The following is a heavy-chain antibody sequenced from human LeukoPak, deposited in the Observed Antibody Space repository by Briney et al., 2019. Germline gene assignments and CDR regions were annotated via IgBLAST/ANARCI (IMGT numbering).Heavy chain of an antibody. V-gene: IGHV4-39*02. CDR2: IYSGGET. CDR1: GDSISSSHYY. CDR3: VRDYSNFVQGD. Sequence: ETSETLSLTCTVSGDSISSSHYYWGWLRQSPGKGLEWIGSIYSGGETHYNPSLNSRVTIFLDTSKNRFSLNLISVTATDTAVYYCVRDYSNFVQGDWGQGTLVTVSS. D-gene: IGHD4-11*01. J-gene: IGHJ4*02.